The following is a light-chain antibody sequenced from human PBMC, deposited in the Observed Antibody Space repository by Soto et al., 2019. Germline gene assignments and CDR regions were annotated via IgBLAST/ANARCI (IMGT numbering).Light chain of an antibody. V-gene: IGLV1-44*01. CDR1: SSNIGSNT. CDR2: SNN. J-gene: IGLJ1*01. Sequence: QSVLTQPPSASGTPGQRVTISCSRSSSNIGSNTVNWYQQLPGTAPKLLIYSNNQRPSGVPDRFSGSKSGTSASLAISGLQSEDEADYYCAAWDDSLNGPFYVFGTGTKLTVL. CDR3: AAWDDSLNGPFYV.